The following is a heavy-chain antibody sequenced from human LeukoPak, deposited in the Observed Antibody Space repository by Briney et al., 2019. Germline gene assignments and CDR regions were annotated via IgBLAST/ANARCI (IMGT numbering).Heavy chain of an antibody. CDR3: AKGRIVGATSFDY. J-gene: IGHJ4*02. D-gene: IGHD1-26*01. Sequence: GGSLRLSCAASGFSVSNYDRSWVRQAPGKGLEWVSGISNDGGRTYYADSVKGRLTISRDNSNNSLYLQMNSLRVEDTAVYYCAKGRIVGATSFDYWGQGSLVTVSS. V-gene: IGHV3-23*01. CDR1: GFSVSNYD. CDR2: ISNDGGRT.